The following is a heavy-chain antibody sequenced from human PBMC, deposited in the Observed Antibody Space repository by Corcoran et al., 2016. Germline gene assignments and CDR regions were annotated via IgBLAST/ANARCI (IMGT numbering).Heavy chain of an antibody. CDR3: ARVPGNDFWSGYRPFDY. D-gene: IGHD3-3*01. CDR2: INAGNGNT. V-gene: IGHV1-3*01. Sequence: QVQLVQSGAEVKKPGASVKVSCKASGYTFTSYAMHWVRQAPGQRLEWMGWINAGNGNTKYSQKFQGRVTITRDTSASTAYMELSSLRSEDTAVDYCARVPGNDFWSGYRPFDYWGQGTLVTVSS. J-gene: IGHJ4*02. CDR1: GYTFTSYA.